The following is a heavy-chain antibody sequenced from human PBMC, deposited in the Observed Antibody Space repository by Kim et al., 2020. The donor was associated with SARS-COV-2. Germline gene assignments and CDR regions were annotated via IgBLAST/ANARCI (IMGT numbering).Heavy chain of an antibody. CDR2: ISGSGGST. Sequence: GGSLRLSCAASGFTFSSYAMSWVRQAPGKGLEWVSAISGSGGSTYYADSVKGRFTISRDNSKNTLYLQMNSLRAEDTAVYYCAKDAKPYYYDSSGYYNGGMDVWGQGTTVTVSS. CDR1: GFTFSSYA. J-gene: IGHJ6*02. V-gene: IGHV3-23*01. D-gene: IGHD3-22*01. CDR3: AKDAKPYYYDSSGYYNGGMDV.